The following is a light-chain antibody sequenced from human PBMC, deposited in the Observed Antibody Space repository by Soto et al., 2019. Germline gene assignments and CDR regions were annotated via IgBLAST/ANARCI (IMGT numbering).Light chain of an antibody. CDR2: GNS. CDR1: SSNIGAGYD. J-gene: IGLJ1*01. V-gene: IGLV1-40*01. Sequence: SALTQPPSVSGAPGQRVTISCTGSSSNIGAGYDVHWYQQLPGTAPKLLIYGNSNRPSGVPDRFSGSKSGTSGSLAITGLQAEDEADYYCQSYDSSLSGYVFGTGTKVTVL. CDR3: QSYDSSLSGYV.